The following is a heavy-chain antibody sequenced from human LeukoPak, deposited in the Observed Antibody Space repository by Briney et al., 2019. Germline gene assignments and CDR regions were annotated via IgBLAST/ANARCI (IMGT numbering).Heavy chain of an antibody. CDR2: IYYSGST. CDR1: GGSISSYY. CDR3: ARYESEQLVRGWDYYYYMDV. V-gene: IGHV4-59*01. Sequence: PSETLSLTCTVSGGSISSYYWSWIRQPPGKGLEWIGYIYYSGSTNYNPSLKSRVTISVDTSKNQFSLKLSSVTAADTAVYYCARYESEQLVRGWDYYYYMDVWGKGTTVTVSS. J-gene: IGHJ6*03. D-gene: IGHD6-6*01.